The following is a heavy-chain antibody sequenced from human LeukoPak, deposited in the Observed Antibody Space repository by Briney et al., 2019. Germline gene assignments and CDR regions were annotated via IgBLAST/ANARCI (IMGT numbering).Heavy chain of an antibody. J-gene: IGHJ4*02. Sequence: GESLRLSCAASGFTFSDSAIHWVRQASGKGLEWVGRIRSKANSYATAYAASVRGRFTISRDDSKNTAYLQMNSLETEDTAVYYCSRRGDSRGYYGVFDHWGQGSLVTVSS. D-gene: IGHD3-22*01. CDR1: GFTFSDSA. CDR2: IRSKANSYAT. V-gene: IGHV3-73*01. CDR3: SRRGDSRGYYGVFDH.